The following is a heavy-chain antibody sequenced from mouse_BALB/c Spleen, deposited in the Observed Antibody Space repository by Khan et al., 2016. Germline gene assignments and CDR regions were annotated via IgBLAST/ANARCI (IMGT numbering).Heavy chain of an antibody. J-gene: IGHJ3*01. CDR2: IRNKANGYTT. CDR3: ARDWFAY. CDR1: GFTFTDYY. Sequence: EVELVESGGGLVQPGGSLRLSCATSGFTFTDYYMSWVRQPPGKALEWLGFIRNKANGYTTEYSASVKGRFTISRDNSQSIFYLQMNTLRAEDSATYYCARDWFAYWGQGTLVTVSA. V-gene: IGHV7-3*02.